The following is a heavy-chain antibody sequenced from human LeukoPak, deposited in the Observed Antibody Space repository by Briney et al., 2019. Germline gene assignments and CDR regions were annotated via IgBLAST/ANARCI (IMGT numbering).Heavy chain of an antibody. CDR1: GGTFSSYA. CDR3: ARNYYDSSGYYSFPFDY. V-gene: IGHV1-69*13. CDR2: IIPIFGTA. J-gene: IGHJ4*02. Sequence: ASVKVSCKASGGTFSSYAISWVRQAPGQGLEWMGGIIPIFGTANYAQKFQGRVTITADESTSTAYMELSSLRSEDTAVYYCARNYYDSSGYYSFPFDYWGQGTLVTVSS. D-gene: IGHD3-22*01.